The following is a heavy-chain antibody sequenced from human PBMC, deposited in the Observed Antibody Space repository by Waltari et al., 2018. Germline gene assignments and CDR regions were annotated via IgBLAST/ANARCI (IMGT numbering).Heavy chain of an antibody. Sequence: QITLKESGPTLVKPTQTLTLTCTFSGFSLSTSGVGVGWIRQPPGKALEWLALIYWNDDTRYSPTRKSVLTTTKDTSKNQVVLTMTNMDPVDTATYYCAHTVADKWGEHLDWFDPWGQGTLVTVSS. CDR3: AHTVADKWGEHLDWFDP. V-gene: IGHV2-5*01. J-gene: IGHJ5*02. D-gene: IGHD7-27*01. CDR1: GFSLSTSGVG. CDR2: IYWNDDT.